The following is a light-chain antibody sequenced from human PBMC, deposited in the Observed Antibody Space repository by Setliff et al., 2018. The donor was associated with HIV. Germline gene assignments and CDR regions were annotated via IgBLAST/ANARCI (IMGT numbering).Light chain of an antibody. J-gene: IGLJ1*01. CDR2: EVS. CDR3: SSYAGSNTLIYV. V-gene: IGLV2-14*01. Sequence: QSVLAQPASVSGSPGQSITISCTGTSSDVGGYNFVSWYQQYPGKAPKLLIFEVSNRPSGVPDRFSGSKSGNTASLTVSGLQAEDEADYFCSSYAGSNTLIYVFGPGTKV. CDR1: SSDVGGYNF.